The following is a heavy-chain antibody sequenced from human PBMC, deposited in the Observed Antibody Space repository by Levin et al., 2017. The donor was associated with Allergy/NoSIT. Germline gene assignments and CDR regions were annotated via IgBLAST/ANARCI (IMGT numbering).Heavy chain of an antibody. D-gene: IGHD4-11*01. V-gene: IGHV3-33*01. CDR3: ARDGDDSSNYYFDS. Sequence: GGSLRLSCAASGFTFNTYGMHWVRQAPGKGLEWVAVIWNDGSKKYYAESVKGRFTISRNNANNTVFLQMNSLRAEDTALFFCARDGDDSSNYYFDSWGQGTLVTVSS. CDR2: IWNDGSKK. CDR1: GFTFNTYG. J-gene: IGHJ4*02.